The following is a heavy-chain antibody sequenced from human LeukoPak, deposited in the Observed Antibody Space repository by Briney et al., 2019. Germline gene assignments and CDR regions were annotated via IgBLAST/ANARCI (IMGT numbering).Heavy chain of an antibody. V-gene: IGHV4-34*01. CDR1: GGSFSGYY. J-gene: IGHJ3*02. CDR2: INHSGST. D-gene: IGHD3-22*01. CDR3: ARGPSQRSTMIVVVIKGFDI. Sequence: PSETLSLTCAVYGGSFSGYYWSWIRQPPGKGLEWIGEINHSGSTNYNPSLKSRVTISVDTSKNQFSLKLSSVTAADTAVYYCARGPSQRSTMIVVVIKGFDIWGQGTMATVPS.